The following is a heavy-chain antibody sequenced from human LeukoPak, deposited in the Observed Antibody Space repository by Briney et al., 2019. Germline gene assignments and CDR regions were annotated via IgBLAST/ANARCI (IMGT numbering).Heavy chain of an antibody. CDR3: ARDRWDSSGYYSLDY. CDR2: IDYSGSI. D-gene: IGHD3-22*01. V-gene: IGHV4-59*01. CDR1: GGSISSYY. Sequence: SENLSLTCTVSGGSISSYYWGWIRQPPGKGLEWIGYIDYSGSINYNPALKSRVTISVYTAKNQFSLKLSSVTAADTAMYYSARDRWDSSGYYSLDYWGQGTLVTVSS. J-gene: IGHJ4*02.